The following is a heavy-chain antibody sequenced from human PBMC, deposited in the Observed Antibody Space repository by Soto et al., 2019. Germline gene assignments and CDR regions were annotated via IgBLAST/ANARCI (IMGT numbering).Heavy chain of an antibody. Sequence: QVQLVESGGGVVQPGRSLRLSCAASGFTFSSYGMHWVRQAPGKGLEWVAVISYDGYNKYYADSVKGRFTISRDNSKKTLFLQMNSLRAEDTAVYYCAREAYYYDSGGAAFDIWGQGTMVTVSS. CDR2: ISYDGYNK. CDR3: AREAYYYDSGGAAFDI. D-gene: IGHD3-22*01. V-gene: IGHV3-30*03. J-gene: IGHJ3*02. CDR1: GFTFSSYG.